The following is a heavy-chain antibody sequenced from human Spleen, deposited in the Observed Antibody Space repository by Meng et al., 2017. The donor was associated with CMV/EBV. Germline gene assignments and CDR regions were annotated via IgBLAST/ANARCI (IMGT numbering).Heavy chain of an antibody. CDR3: ARYGPRRRPPFDP. CDR1: CCAFSGSD. D-gene: IGHD4-17*01. CDR2: LIHLSRT. Sequence: QLQQSSPGRFPPCAPPSLPRPFACCAFSGSDLRWRRPPPGEGLLWIGHLIHLSRTHYNPSIKSRVTISVDTSKNQFSLKLSCVTAADTAVYYCARYGPRRRPPFDPWGQGTLVTVSS. V-gene: IGHV4-34*12. J-gene: IGHJ5*02.